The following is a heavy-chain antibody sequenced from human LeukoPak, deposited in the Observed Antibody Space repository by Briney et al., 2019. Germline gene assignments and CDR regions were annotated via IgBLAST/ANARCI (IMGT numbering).Heavy chain of an antibody. D-gene: IGHD6-19*01. CDR1: EFTFSDYY. Sequence: GGSLRLSGAASEFTFSDYYMTWIRQAPGKGLEWVSYISSSGSTIYYADSVKGRFTVSRDNAKKSLYLQMNSLRAEDTAVYYCARKGGYSSGWYVYWGQGTLVTVSS. J-gene: IGHJ4*02. CDR2: ISSSGSTI. V-gene: IGHV3-11*04. CDR3: ARKGGYSSGWYVY.